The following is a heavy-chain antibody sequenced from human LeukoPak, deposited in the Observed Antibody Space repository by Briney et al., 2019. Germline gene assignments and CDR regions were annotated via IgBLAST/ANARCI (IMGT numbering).Heavy chain of an antibody. V-gene: IGHV4-38-2*01. CDR3: ARQIAAGTPIPDY. D-gene: IGHD6-13*01. CDR1: GYPISRDYY. J-gene: IGHJ4*02. CDR2: IYHSWST. Sequence: AWETLSLTCAVSGYPISRDYYWGWVRQPPGKGPGGIGSIYHSWSTYYNPSLKSRVTISVDTSKNQFSLKLSSVTAADTAVYYCARQIAAGTPIPDYWGQGTLVTVSS.